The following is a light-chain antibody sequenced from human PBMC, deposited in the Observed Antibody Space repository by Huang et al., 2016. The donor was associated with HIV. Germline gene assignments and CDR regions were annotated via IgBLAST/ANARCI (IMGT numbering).Light chain of an antibody. CDR2: GAS. Sequence: IQLTQSPSSLSASVGDRVTITCRVSQGITDDLAWYQQKPGKAPKLLISGASTLRSGVPSRFSGSGSGTDFTLTISSLQPEDYATYYCLQDHNYPRTFGQGTKVEI. CDR1: QGITDD. J-gene: IGKJ1*01. V-gene: IGKV1-6*01. CDR3: LQDHNYPRT.